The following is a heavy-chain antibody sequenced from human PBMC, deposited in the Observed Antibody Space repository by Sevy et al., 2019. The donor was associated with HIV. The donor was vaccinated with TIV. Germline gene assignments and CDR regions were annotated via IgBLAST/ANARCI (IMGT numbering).Heavy chain of an antibody. CDR2: IYSGGST. V-gene: IGHV3-53*01. CDR1: GFTVSSNY. J-gene: IGHJ3*02. Sequence: GGSLRLSCAASGFTVSSNYMSWVRQAPGKGLEWVSVIYSGGSTYYADSVKGRFTISRDNSKNTLYLQMNSLRAEDTAVYYCARDLDGKGNAFDIWGQGTMVTVSS. D-gene: IGHD3-3*01. CDR3: ARDLDGKGNAFDI.